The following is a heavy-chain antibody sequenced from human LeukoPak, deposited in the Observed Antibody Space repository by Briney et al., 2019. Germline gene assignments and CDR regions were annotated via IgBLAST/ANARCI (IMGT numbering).Heavy chain of an antibody. CDR3: ARIYSGSHYS. CDR1: GVTFSGYS. J-gene: IGHJ4*02. V-gene: IGHV3-53*01. Sequence: GGSLRLSCAASGVTFSGYSMNWVRQAPGKGLEWVSIIYSDGSTYYADSVKGRFTISRDTSKNTSFLQMNSLRAEDTAVYYCARIYSGSHYSWGQGTLVTISS. CDR2: IYSDGST. D-gene: IGHD1-26*01.